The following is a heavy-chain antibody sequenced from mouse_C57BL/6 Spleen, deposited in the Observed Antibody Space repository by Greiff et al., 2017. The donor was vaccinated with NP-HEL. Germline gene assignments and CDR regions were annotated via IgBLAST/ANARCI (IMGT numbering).Heavy chain of an antibody. J-gene: IGHJ4*01. D-gene: IGHD4-1*01. CDR3: ARSGTDYYAMDY. V-gene: IGHV1-69*01. Sequence: QVQLQQPGAELVMPGASVKLSCKASGYTFTSYWMHWVKQRPGQGLEWIGEIDPSDSYTNYNQKFKGKSTLTVDKSSSTAYMQLSSLTSEDSAVYYCARSGTDYYAMDYWGQGTSVPVSS. CDR2: IDPSDSYT. CDR1: GYTFTSYW.